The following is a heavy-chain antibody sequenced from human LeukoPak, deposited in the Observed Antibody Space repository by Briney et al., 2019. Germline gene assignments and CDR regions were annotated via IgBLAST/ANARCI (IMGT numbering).Heavy chain of an antibody. CDR1: GFTFSSYA. V-gene: IGHV3-23*01. CDR3: AKVSGYYFGYFDY. D-gene: IGHD3-22*01. CDR2: ISGSGGST. Sequence: PGGSLRLSCAASGFTFSSYAMSWVRQAPGKGLEWVSAISGSGGSTYYADSVKGRFPISRDNSKNTLYLQMNSLRAEDTAVYYCAKVSGYYFGYFDYWGQGTLVTVSS. J-gene: IGHJ4*02.